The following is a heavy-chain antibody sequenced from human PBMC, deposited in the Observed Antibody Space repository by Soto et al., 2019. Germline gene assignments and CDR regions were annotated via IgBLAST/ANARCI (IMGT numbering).Heavy chain of an antibody. J-gene: IGHJ4*02. CDR1: GGSISSGDYY. Sequence: QVQLQESGPGLVKPSQTLSLTCTVSGGSISSGDYYWSWIRQPPVKGLEWIGYIYYSGSTYYNPSRKSRVTISVDTSKNRVCLKLCSVTAADPAVYYCARVSAMIVVVIDYWGQGTLVTVSS. CDR3: ARVSAMIVVVIDY. V-gene: IGHV4-30-4*01. CDR2: IYYSGST. D-gene: IGHD3-22*01.